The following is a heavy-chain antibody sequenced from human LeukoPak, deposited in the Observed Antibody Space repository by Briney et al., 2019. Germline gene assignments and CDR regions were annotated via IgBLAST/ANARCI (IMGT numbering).Heavy chain of an antibody. CDR1: GGSISSSGYY. CDR2: IYYSGST. CDR3: ARHAGMGYSSGWYFFDY. Sequence: PSETLSLTCTVSGGSISSSGYYWGWIRQPPGKGLEWIGHIYYSGSTFYSPSLKSRVSISIDTSKNHFSLKLTSVTAADTAVYYCARHAGMGYSSGWYFFDYWGQGTLVTVSS. V-gene: IGHV4-39*01. D-gene: IGHD6-19*01. J-gene: IGHJ4*02.